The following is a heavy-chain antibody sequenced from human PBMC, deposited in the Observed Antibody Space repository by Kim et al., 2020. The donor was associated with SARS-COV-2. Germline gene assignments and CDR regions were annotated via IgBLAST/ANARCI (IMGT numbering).Heavy chain of an antibody. V-gene: IGHV3-30*18. CDR1: GFTFSSYG. CDR2: ISYDGSNK. D-gene: IGHD6-13*01. Sequence: GGSLRLSCAASGFTFSSYGMHWVRQAPGKGLEWVAVISYDGSNKYYADSVKGRFTISRDNSKNTLYLQMNSLRAEDTAVYYCAKDGPAADYFDYWGQGTLVTVSS. CDR3: AKDGPAADYFDY. J-gene: IGHJ4*02.